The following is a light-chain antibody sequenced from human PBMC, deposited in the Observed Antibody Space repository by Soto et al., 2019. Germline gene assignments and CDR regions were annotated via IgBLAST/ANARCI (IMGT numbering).Light chain of an antibody. Sequence: EIVLTQSPDTLSLSPGQRATLSCRARQSVTGSYLAWYQQKPGQAPRLLIYGASSRATGVPDRFSGSGSGTDLTLTISRVEPEDFAVYYCQQYGISPSWTFGQGTKVEIK. CDR2: GAS. CDR1: QSVTGSY. CDR3: QQYGISPSWT. V-gene: IGKV3-20*01. J-gene: IGKJ1*01.